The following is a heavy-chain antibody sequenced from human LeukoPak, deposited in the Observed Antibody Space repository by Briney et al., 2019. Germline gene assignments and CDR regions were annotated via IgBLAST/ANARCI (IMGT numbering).Heavy chain of an antibody. CDR3: ARGHSGYIDY. V-gene: IGHV1-3*01. CDR1: GDTFTSYA. D-gene: IGHD5-12*01. Sequence: GASVKVSCKASGDTFTSYAVHWVRQAPGQRLECMGWIYAGNGDTEYSQKFQGRVTITRDTSASTAYMELSSLRSEDTAVYYCARGHSGYIDYWGQGTLVAVSS. J-gene: IGHJ4*02. CDR2: IYAGNGDT.